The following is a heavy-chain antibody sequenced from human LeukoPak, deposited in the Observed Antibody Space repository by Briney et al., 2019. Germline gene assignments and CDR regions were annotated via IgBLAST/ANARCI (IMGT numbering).Heavy chain of an antibody. CDR2: IYPGDSGT. CDR1: GYSFTSYW. D-gene: IGHD4-17*01. Sequence: GESLKISCKGSGYSFTSYWIGWVRQMPGKGLEWMGIIYPGDSGTRYSPSFQGQVTFSADKSISIAYLQWSSLKASDTAMYYCARRSTTVTTPYYFDYWGQGTLVTVSS. J-gene: IGHJ4*02. V-gene: IGHV5-51*01. CDR3: ARRSTTVTTPYYFDY.